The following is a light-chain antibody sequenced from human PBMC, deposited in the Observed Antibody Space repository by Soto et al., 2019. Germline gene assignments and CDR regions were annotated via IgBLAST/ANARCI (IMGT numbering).Light chain of an antibody. CDR1: QSVSSSY. Sequence: EIVLTQSPDTLSLSPGERATLSCRTSQSVSSSYIAWYQQRPGQAPRLLIYGASKRATDIPDTFSGSGSGTDFTLTISRLEPEDFAVYYCQHYGSSPPLTFGGGTKVEIK. CDR2: GAS. V-gene: IGKV3-20*01. J-gene: IGKJ4*01. CDR3: QHYGSSPPLT.